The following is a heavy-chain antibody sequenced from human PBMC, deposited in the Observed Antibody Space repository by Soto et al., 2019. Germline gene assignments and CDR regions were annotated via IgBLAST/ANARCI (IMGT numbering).Heavy chain of an antibody. CDR2: IIPIFGTA. CDR1: GGTFSSYA. V-gene: IGHV1-69*13. D-gene: IGHD2-2*01. Sequence: SVKVSCKASGGTFSSYAISWVRQAPGRGLEWMGGIIPIFGTANYAQKFQGRVTITADESTSTAYMELSSLRSEDTAVYYCAGTGYCSSTSCRTPYYYYYGMDVWGQGTTVTVSS. CDR3: AGTGYCSSTSCRTPYYYYYGMDV. J-gene: IGHJ6*02.